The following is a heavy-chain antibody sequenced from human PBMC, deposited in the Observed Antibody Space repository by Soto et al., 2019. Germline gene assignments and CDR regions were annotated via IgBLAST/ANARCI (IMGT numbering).Heavy chain of an antibody. D-gene: IGHD6-19*01. V-gene: IGHV3-23*01. Sequence: EVQLLESGGGLVQPGGSLRLSCAASGFTFSSYAMSWVRQAPGKGLEWVSAISGSGGSTYYADSVKGRFTISRDNSKNTLYLQMNSLRAEDTAVYYCAKDWGAWQWLVLGAFDIWGQGTLVTVSS. CDR1: GFTFSSYA. CDR2: ISGSGGST. CDR3: AKDWGAWQWLVLGAFDI. J-gene: IGHJ3*02.